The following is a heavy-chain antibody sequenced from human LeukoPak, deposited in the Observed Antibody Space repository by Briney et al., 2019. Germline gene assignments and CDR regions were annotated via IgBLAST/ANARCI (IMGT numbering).Heavy chain of an antibody. CDR1: GFTFSSYS. CDR3: ARSRSSGWSGSLFFDY. Sequence: GGSLRLSCAASGFTFSSYSMNWVRQAPGKGLEWVSSISSSSYIYYADSVKGRFTISRDNAKNSLYLQMNSLRAEDTAVYYCARSRSSGWSGSLFFDYWGQGTLVTVSS. D-gene: IGHD6-19*01. J-gene: IGHJ4*02. V-gene: IGHV3-21*01. CDR2: ISSSSYI.